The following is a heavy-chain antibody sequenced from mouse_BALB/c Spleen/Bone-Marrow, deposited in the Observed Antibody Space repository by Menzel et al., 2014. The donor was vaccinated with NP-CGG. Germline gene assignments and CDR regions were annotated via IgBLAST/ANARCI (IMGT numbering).Heavy chain of an antibody. D-gene: IGHD1-1*02. J-gene: IGHJ2*01. CDR3: ARGGLYGGSDY. CDR1: GFNIKDTY. Sequence: VHVKQSGAELVKPGASVKLSCTASGFNIKDTYMHWVKQRPEQGLEWIGRIDPANGNTKYDPKFQGKATITADTSSNTAYLQLSSLTSEDTAVYYCARGGLYGGSDYWGQGTTLTVSS. V-gene: IGHV14-3*02. CDR2: IDPANGNT.